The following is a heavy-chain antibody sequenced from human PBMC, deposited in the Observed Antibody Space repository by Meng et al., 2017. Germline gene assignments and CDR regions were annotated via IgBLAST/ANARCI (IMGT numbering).Heavy chain of an antibody. CDR2: ISGSGGST. D-gene: IGHD3-22*01. CDR3: AKRYDSSPYYYGMDV. V-gene: IGHV3-23*01. Sequence: GESLKISCAASGFTFSSYAMSWVRQAPGKGLEWGSAISGSGGSTYYADSVKGRFTIARDNSKNTLYLQMNSLRAEDTAVYYCAKRYDSSPYYYGMDVWGQGTTVTVSS. J-gene: IGHJ6*02. CDR1: GFTFSSYA.